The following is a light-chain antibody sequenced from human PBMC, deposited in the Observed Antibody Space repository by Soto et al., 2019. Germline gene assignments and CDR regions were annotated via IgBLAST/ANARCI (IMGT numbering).Light chain of an antibody. CDR2: GAS. V-gene: IGKV3-15*01. CDR1: QSISSD. Sequence: IGRTPSTETLSLSPGERATLSCRASQSISSDVAWYQQKPGQAPRLLIYGASTTATGIPARFIGSGCGTEFTLTISSRLSDDFAVCNFRQHNKRPGTLGQGTKVDIK. J-gene: IGKJ2*01. CDR3: RQHNKRPGT.